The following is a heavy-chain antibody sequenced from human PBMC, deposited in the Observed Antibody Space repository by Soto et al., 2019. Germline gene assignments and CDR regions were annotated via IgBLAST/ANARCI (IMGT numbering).Heavy chain of an antibody. D-gene: IGHD6-6*01. V-gene: IGHV1-18*01. CDR1: GYTFTNFA. Sequence: GASVKVSCKTSGYTFTNFAFSWVRQAPGQGLEWIGFVSANNGFTHFAQKFQGRVSVKTDTSTSTVYLDLRSLSSDDTAVYYCARGGAARHLDSWGQGTPVTVSS. J-gene: IGHJ5*01. CDR3: ARGGAARHLDS. CDR2: VSANNGFT.